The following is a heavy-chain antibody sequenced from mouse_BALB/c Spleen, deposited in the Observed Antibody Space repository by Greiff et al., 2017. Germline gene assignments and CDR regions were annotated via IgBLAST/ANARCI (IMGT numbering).Heavy chain of an antibody. CDR2: IDPANGNT. D-gene: IGHD1-1*01. CDR3: LYYYGSSQAWFAY. V-gene: IGHV14-3*02. J-gene: IGHJ3*01. Sequence: VQLQQSGAELVKPGASVKLSCTASGFNIKDTYMHWVKQRPEQGLEWIGRIDPANGNTKYDPKFQGKATITADTSSNTAYLQLSSLTSEDTAVYYCLYYYGSSQAWFAYWGQGTLVTVSA. CDR1: GFNIKDTY.